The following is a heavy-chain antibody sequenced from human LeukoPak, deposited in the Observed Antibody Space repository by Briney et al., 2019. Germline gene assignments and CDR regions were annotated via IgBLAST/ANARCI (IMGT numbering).Heavy chain of an antibody. D-gene: IGHD3-3*01. CDR3: AKAGEPDFWSGYYLDY. CDR1: GFTFSSYA. Sequence: GGSLRLSCAASGFTFSSYAMSWVRQAPGKGLEWVSAISGSGGSTYYADSAKGRFTISRDNSKNTLYLQMNSLRAEDTAVYYCAKAGEPDFWSGYYLDYWGQGTLVTVSS. J-gene: IGHJ4*02. CDR2: ISGSGGST. V-gene: IGHV3-23*01.